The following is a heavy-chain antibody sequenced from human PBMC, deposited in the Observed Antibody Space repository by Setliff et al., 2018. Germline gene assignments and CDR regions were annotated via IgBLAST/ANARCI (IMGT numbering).Heavy chain of an antibody. J-gene: IGHJ4*02. Sequence: ASVTVSCKGSGYTLTELSMHWVRQAPGKGLEWMGGFDPEDGETIYAQKFQGRVTMTEDTSTDTAYMELGSLRSEDTAVYYCATQPLQWELLGFDYWGQGTLVTVSS. CDR1: GYTLTELS. V-gene: IGHV1-24*01. CDR3: ATQPLQWELLGFDY. CDR2: FDPEDGET. D-gene: IGHD1-26*01.